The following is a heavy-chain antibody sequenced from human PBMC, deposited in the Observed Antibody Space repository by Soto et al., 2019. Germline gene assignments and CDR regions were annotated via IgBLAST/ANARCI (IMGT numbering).Heavy chain of an antibody. D-gene: IGHD2-15*01. V-gene: IGHV5-51*01. CDR3: ARRKLQNASGAFDV. J-gene: IGHJ3*01. CDR2: IYPGDSDS. Sequence: GESLKISCKGSEYSFTTYWIAWVRQMPGKGLEWMGIIYPGDSDSRYSPSFQGQVTISADKSITTAYLQWSSLKASDTAMYYCARRKLQNASGAFDVWGQGTMVTVSS. CDR1: EYSFTTYW.